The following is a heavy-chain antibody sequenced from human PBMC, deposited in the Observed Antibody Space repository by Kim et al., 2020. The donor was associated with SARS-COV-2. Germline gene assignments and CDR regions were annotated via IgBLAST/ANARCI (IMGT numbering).Heavy chain of an antibody. CDR2: IYYSGST. J-gene: IGHJ1*01. V-gene: IGHV4-31*01. Sequence: SETLSLTCTVSGGSISSGGYYWIWIRQHPGKGLEWIGYIYYSGSTDYNPSLKSLVTISVDTSKNEFTLKLRAVTAAGTAVYYCARDTHETSGDRGYFPQWGQGTLVTVSS. CDR1: GGSISSGGYY. D-gene: IGHD3-22*01. CDR3: ARDTHETSGDRGYFPQ.